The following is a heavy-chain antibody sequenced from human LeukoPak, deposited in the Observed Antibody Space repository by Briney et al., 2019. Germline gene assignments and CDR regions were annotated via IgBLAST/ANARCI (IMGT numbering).Heavy chain of an antibody. D-gene: IGHD6-19*01. V-gene: IGHV1-46*01. CDR2: INPGGGST. J-gene: IGHJ5*02. CDR1: GYTFTSYF. Sequence: ASVKVSYKASGYTFTSYFMHWVRRAPGQGLEWMGIINPGGGSTTYAQKFQGRLTMTRDTSTSTFYMELSSLGSEDTAVYYCARAPPTVDVFDPWGQGTLVTVSS. CDR3: ARAPPTVDVFDP.